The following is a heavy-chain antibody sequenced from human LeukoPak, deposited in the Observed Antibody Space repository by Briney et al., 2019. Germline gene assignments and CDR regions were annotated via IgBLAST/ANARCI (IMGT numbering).Heavy chain of an antibody. J-gene: IGHJ4*02. CDR1: GYDFTSVG. V-gene: IGHV1-18*01. Sequence: ASVKVSCTASGYDFTSVGITWVRRAPGQGLEWMGWISPYNGNTRYAQKFQGRVAMTTDTSTTTAYMELRGLRFNDTAVYYCARAGPGSGWYFDYWGQGTLDTVSS. CDR3: ARAGPGSGWYFDY. D-gene: IGHD6-19*01. CDR2: ISPYNGNT.